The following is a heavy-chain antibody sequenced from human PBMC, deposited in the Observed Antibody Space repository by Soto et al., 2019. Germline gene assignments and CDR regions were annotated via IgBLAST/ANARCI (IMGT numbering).Heavy chain of an antibody. D-gene: IGHD2-2*01. CDR1: GFTFSSYA. CDR3: ARQGFRIVVVPAAKYSSSSLVYEPLDY. V-gene: IGHV3-23*01. CDR2: ISGSGGST. Sequence: PGGSLRLSCAASGFTFSSYAMSWVRQAPGKGLEWISAISGSGGSTYYADSVKGRFTISRDNSKNTLYLQMNSLRAEDTAVYYCARQGFRIVVVPAAKYSSSSLVYEPLDYWGQGTLVTVSS. J-gene: IGHJ4*02.